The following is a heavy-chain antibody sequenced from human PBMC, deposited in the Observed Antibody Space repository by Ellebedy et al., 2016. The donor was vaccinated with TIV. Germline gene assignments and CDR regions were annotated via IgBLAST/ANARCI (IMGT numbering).Heavy chain of an antibody. CDR2: ISYDGSNK. V-gene: IGHV3-30*04. D-gene: IGHD3-22*01. Sequence: GESLKIXCAASGFTFSSYAMHWVRQAPGKGLEWVAVISYDGSNKYYADSVKGRFTISRDNSKNTLYLQMNSLRAEDTAVYYCARDSPMIVVEFFDYWGQGTLVTVSS. CDR3: ARDSPMIVVEFFDY. CDR1: GFTFSSYA. J-gene: IGHJ4*02.